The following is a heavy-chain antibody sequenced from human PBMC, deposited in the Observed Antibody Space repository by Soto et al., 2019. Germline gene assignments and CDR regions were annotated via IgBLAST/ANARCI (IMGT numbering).Heavy chain of an antibody. D-gene: IGHD6-19*01. CDR1: GYTFTSCY. J-gene: IGHJ4*02. CDR2: INPSGGST. V-gene: IGHV1-46*01. CDR3: ARATVAGRRLDY. Sequence: QVHLVQSGVEVTKPGASVTVSCKASGYTFTSCYMHWVRQAPGQGLEWMGIINPSGGSTTYAQKFQGRVTMTRDTSTSTVYMELSSLRSEDTAVYYCARATVAGRRLDYWGQGTLVTVSS.